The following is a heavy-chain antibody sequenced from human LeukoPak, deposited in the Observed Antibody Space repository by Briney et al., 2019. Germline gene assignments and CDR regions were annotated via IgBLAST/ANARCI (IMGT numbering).Heavy chain of an antibody. V-gene: IGHV3-30-3*01. CDR2: ISYDGSNK. CDR1: GFTFSSYA. Sequence: GGSLRLSCAASGFTFSSYAMHWVRQAPGKGLEWVAVISYDGSNKYYADSVKGRFTISRDNAKNSLYLQMNSLRAEDTAVYYCAREDDVDTAMVTGGYWGQGTLVTVSS. D-gene: IGHD5-18*01. CDR3: AREDDVDTAMVTGGY. J-gene: IGHJ4*02.